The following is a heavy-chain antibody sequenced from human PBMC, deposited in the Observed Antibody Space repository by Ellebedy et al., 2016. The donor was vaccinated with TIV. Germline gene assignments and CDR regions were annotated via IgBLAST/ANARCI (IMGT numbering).Heavy chain of an antibody. V-gene: IGHV1-2*02. Sequence: AASVKVSCKASGYTFIGYHIHWVRQAPGQGLEWLGWINPGSGGANYSQKFPGRVSMTRETSFTTAYLDLSSLTSYDTAVYYCARGPLQYCDYWGQGTLVTVSS. CDR2: INPGSGGA. D-gene: IGHD2/OR15-2a*01. CDR3: ARGPLQYCDY. J-gene: IGHJ4*02. CDR1: GYTFIGYH.